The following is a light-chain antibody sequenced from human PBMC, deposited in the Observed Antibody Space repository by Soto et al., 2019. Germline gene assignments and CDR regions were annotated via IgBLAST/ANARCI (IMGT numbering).Light chain of an antibody. CDR1: QTVSRW. CDR3: QQFHSFPIT. Sequence: FQTSQSPSTLSASVGDRVTITCRASQTVSRWLAWYQQKPGKAPQLLIEKASTLESGVPSRFSGSGSGTDFTLTINSLQPEDYATYYCQQFHSFPITFGQGTRLEIK. V-gene: IGKV1-5*03. CDR2: KAS. J-gene: IGKJ5*01.